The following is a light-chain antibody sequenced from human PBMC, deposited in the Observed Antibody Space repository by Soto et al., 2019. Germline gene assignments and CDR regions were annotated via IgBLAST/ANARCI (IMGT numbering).Light chain of an antibody. CDR2: GAS. J-gene: IGKJ1*01. V-gene: IGKV3-20*01. CDR1: QSIRSTY. Sequence: IVLTQSPGTLSLSPGERATLSCRASQSIRSTYLAWYQQKPGQAPRLLIYGASSRATGIPDRFSGSGSGTDFTLTISRLEPEDFAGYYGQQFDGSPRTFGQGTKVEIK. CDR3: QQFDGSPRT.